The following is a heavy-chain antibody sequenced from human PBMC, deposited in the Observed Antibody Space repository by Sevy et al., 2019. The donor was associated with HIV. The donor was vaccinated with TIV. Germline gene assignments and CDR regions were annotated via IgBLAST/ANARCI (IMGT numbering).Heavy chain of an antibody. J-gene: IGHJ3*02. CDR1: GLTFSSYA. V-gene: IGHV3-30*04. CDR2: ISYDARNE. CDR3: ARFPPERAFDI. Sequence: GGSLRLSCAASGLTFSSYAMHWVRQGPGKGLEWVAVISYDARNEDYADSVKGRFTLSRGNSKNTLYLQMNSLRAEDTAVYYCARFPPERAFDIWGQGTMVTVSS.